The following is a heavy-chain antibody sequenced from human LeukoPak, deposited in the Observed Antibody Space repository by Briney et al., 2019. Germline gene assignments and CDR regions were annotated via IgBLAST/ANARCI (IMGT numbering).Heavy chain of an antibody. CDR2: ISAYNGNT. CDR1: GYTFTSYG. CDR3: ARQSYYDFWSGYSLGAFDI. D-gene: IGHD3-3*01. V-gene: IGHV1-18*01. J-gene: IGHJ3*02. Sequence: ASVKVSCKASGYTFTSYGISWVRQAPGQGLEWMGWISAYNGNTNYAQKLQGRVTMTTDTSTSTAYMELSSLRSEDTAVYYCARQSYYDFWSGYSLGAFDIWGQGTMVTVSS.